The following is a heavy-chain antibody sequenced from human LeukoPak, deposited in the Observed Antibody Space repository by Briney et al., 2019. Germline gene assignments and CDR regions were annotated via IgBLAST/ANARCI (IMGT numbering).Heavy chain of an antibody. D-gene: IGHD4-23*01. Sequence: PGGSLRLSCAASGFTFRNAWMNWVRQAPGKGLEWVGRIKSKTDGGTTDYAAPVKGRFTISRDDSKNTLYLQMNSLKTEDTAVYYCTTDSGNSDAFDIWGQGTMVTDSS. CDR1: GFTFRNAW. V-gene: IGHV3-15*07. CDR3: TTDSGNSDAFDI. CDR2: IKSKTDGGTT. J-gene: IGHJ3*02.